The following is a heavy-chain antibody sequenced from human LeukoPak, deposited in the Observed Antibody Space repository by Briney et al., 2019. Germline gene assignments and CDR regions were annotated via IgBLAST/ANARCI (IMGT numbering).Heavy chain of an antibody. V-gene: IGHV1-8*01. CDR3: ARVAGNCGGDCYRLVY. CDR2: MNPSCGNT. Sequence: ASVKVSCKPSGYTFTTYDINWVRQATGQGLEWMAWMNPSCGNTGYAQKFQGRVTMTRNTSISTAYMELSSLRSEDTAVYYCARVAGNCGGDCYRLVYWGQGTLVTVSS. CDR1: GYTFTTYD. D-gene: IGHD2-21*01. J-gene: IGHJ4*02.